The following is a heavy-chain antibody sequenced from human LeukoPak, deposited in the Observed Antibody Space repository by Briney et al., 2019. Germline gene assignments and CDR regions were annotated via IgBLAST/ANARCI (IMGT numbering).Heavy chain of an antibody. CDR1: GFTFTSSA. D-gene: IGHD4-17*01. Sequence: SVKVSCKASGFTFTSSAVQWVRQARGQRLEWIGWIVVGSGNTNYAQKFQERVTITRDMSTSTAYMELSSLRSEDTAVYYCAAKVNYGDYYFDYWGQGTLVTVSP. CDR3: AAKVNYGDYYFDY. V-gene: IGHV1-58*01. CDR2: IVVGSGNT. J-gene: IGHJ4*02.